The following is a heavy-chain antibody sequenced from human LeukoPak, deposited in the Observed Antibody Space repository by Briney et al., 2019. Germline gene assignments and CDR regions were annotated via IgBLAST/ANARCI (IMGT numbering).Heavy chain of an antibody. CDR3: AKDKYYSSGTFFDY. CDR1: GFTFSSYG. V-gene: IGHV3-30*18. J-gene: IGHJ4*02. Sequence: PGRSLRLSCAASGFTFSSYGMHWVRQAPGKGLEWVAVISKDGSNKYYADSVKGRFTISRDNSKNTLYLEMNSLRAEDTAVYYCAKDKYYSSGTFFDYWGQGTLVTVSS. CDR2: ISKDGSNK. D-gene: IGHD3-10*01.